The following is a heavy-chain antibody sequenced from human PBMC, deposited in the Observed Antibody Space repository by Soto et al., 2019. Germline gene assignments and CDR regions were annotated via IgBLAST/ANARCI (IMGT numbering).Heavy chain of an antibody. D-gene: IGHD5-18*01. CDR1: GFGFDAYG. J-gene: IGHJ4*02. V-gene: IGHV3-30*03. CDR2: ITYDGSHQ. Sequence: QVKLVESGGGVVHPGGSLRLSCAASGFGFDAYGIHWVRRAPGKGLEWVAVITYDGSHQYYRDSAKGRFTTSRDNIRKQMFLQMINLQTEDTAMYFCATGSHYNYGPLAYFDYWGQGTLVTVSS. CDR3: ATGSHYNYGPLAYFDY.